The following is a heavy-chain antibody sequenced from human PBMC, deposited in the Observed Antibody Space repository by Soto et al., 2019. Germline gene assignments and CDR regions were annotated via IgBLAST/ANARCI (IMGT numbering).Heavy chain of an antibody. CDR3: ARESVRGGLDY. Sequence: SETLSLTCTVSGGSISSYYWSWIRQPPGKGLEWIGYIYYSGSTNYNPSLKSRVTISVDTSKSQFSLKLSSVTAADTAVYYCARESVRGGLDYWGQGTLVTVSS. CDR2: IYYSGST. J-gene: IGHJ4*02. V-gene: IGHV4-59*01. D-gene: IGHD3-10*01. CDR1: GGSISSYY.